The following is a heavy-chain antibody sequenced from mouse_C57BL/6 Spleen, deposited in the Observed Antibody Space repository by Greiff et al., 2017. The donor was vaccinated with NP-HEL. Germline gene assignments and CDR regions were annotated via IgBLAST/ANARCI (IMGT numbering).Heavy chain of an antibody. D-gene: IGHD1-1*01. V-gene: IGHV1-4*01. CDR1: GYTFTSYT. Sequence: QVQLQQSGAELARPGASVKMSCKASGYTFTSYTMHWVKQRPGQGLEWIGYINPSSGYTKYDQKFKDKATMTADKSSSTAYMHLSSLTSEDSAVSYCDSAFYYYGSGYGYFDVWGTGTTVTVSS. J-gene: IGHJ1*03. CDR2: INPSSGYT. CDR3: DSAFYYYGSGYGYFDV.